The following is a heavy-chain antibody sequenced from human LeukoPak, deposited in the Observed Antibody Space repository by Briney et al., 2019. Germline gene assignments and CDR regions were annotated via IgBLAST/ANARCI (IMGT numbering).Heavy chain of an antibody. CDR2: VYYSGTT. CDR1: GGSINSSPYY. Sequence: SETLSLTCTVSGGSINSSPYYWGWIRQPPGKGLEWIGNVYYSGTTYYNPSLKSRVTISVDTSKNQFSLELSSVTAADTAVHYCARRPVATITFDYWGQGTLVTVSS. CDR3: ARRPVATITFDY. J-gene: IGHJ4*02. D-gene: IGHD5-12*01. V-gene: IGHV4-39*01.